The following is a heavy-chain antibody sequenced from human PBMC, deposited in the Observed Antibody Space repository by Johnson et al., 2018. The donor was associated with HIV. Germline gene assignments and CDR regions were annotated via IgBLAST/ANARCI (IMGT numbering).Heavy chain of an antibody. V-gene: IGHV3-7*01. Sequence: VQLVESGGGLVKPGGSLRLSCAASGFTFSSYWMSWVRQAPGKGLEWVANIKQDGSEKYYVDSVKGRFTISRDNAKNSLYLQMNSLRAEDTAVYYCARGGVLRYFDWLFEDAFDIWGQGTMVTVSS. D-gene: IGHD3-9*01. CDR3: ARGGVLRYFDWLFEDAFDI. CDR2: IKQDGSEK. J-gene: IGHJ3*02. CDR1: GFTFSSYW.